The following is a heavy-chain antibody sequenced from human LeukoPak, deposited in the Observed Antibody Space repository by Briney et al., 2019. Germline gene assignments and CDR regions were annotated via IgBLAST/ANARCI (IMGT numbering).Heavy chain of an antibody. CDR3: ARDYDFWSGYPYFDY. CDR1: GYTFTGYY. CDR2: INPNSGGT. V-gene: IGHV1-2*02. J-gene: IGHJ4*02. Sequence: ASVKVSCKASGYTFTGYYMHWVRQAPGQGLEWMGWINPNSGGTNYAQKFQGRVTMTRDTSVSTAYMELSRLRSDDTAVYYCARDYDFWSGYPYFDYWGQGTLVTVSS. D-gene: IGHD3-3*01.